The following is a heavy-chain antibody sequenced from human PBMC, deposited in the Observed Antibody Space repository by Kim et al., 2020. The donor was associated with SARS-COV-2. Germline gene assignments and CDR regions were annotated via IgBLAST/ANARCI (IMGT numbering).Heavy chain of an antibody. V-gene: IGHV4-39*01. D-gene: IGHD2-2*01. Sequence: SETQSLTCTVSSISSRSSSYYWGWVRQPPGKGLEWLGSIHSSGNTYQNPSLKRRVAISLDTSKKQVSLKVTSATAADTAVYYCAARATDCGRTNCYDDGFDIWGQGTMVTVSS. CDR3: AARATDCGRTNCYDDGFDI. CDR1: SISSRSSSYY. CDR2: IHSSGNT. J-gene: IGHJ3*02.